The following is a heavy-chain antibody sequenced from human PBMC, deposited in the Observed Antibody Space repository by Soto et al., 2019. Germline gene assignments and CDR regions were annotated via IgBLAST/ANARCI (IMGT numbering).Heavy chain of an antibody. Sequence: QVQLVQSGAEVRKPGASVKVTCKASGGTFSSYAISWVRQAPGQELEWMGGIIPIFGTANYAQKFQGRVTITADESTSTAYMELSSLRSEDTAVYYCAGQRDPDLSSPHDYWGQGTLVTVSS. CDR3: AGQRDPDLSSPHDY. CDR1: GGTFSSYA. J-gene: IGHJ4*02. CDR2: IIPIFGTA. D-gene: IGHD6-6*01. V-gene: IGHV1-69*01.